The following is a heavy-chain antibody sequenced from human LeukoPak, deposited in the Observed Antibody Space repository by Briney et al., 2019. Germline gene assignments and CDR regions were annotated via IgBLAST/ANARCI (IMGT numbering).Heavy chain of an antibody. Sequence: PSETLSLTCTVSGGSISSGSFYWSWIRQPAGKGLEWIGRIYTSGSTNYNPSLESRVTISVDTSKNQFSLKLSSVTAADTAVYYCARGIYGHGAVFDYWGQGTLVTVSS. CDR3: ARGIYGHGAVFDY. J-gene: IGHJ4*02. D-gene: IGHD3-3*02. CDR2: IYTSGST. V-gene: IGHV4-61*02. CDR1: GGSISSGSFY.